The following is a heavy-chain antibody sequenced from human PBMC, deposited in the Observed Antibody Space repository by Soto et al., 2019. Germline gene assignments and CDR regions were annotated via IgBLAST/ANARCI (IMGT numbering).Heavy chain of an antibody. D-gene: IGHD6-25*01. Sequence: SETLSLTCAVSGDSISSDKWWSWIRQPPGKGLQWIGEIYHSGSTKYNPSLKSRVIISVDKSKNQFSLKLSSVTDADAAVYYCARAETQKQRDYWGQGTLVTVS. CDR3: ARAETQKQRDY. CDR2: IYHSGST. CDR1: GDSISSDKW. V-gene: IGHV4-4*02. J-gene: IGHJ4*02.